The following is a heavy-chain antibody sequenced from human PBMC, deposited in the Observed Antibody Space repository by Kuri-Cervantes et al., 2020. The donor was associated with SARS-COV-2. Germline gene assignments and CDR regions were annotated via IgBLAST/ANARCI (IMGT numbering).Heavy chain of an antibody. CDR3: ARDGTSRRIDY. CDR2: ISSSSTI. J-gene: IGHJ4*02. CDR1: GFTFSSYS. Sequence: LSLTCAASGFTFSSYSMNWVRQAPGKGLEWVSYISSSSTIYYADSVKGRFTISRDNAKNSLYLQMNSLRDEDTAVYYCARDGTSRRIDYWGQGTLVTVSS. D-gene: IGHD6-13*01. V-gene: IGHV3-48*02.